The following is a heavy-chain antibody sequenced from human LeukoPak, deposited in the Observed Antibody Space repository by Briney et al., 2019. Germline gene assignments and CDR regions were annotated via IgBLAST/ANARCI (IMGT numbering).Heavy chain of an antibody. V-gene: IGHV3-23*01. CDR1: GFTFSSYA. D-gene: IGHD6-19*01. CDR2: ISGSGGST. CDR3: AKALNPNSSGWFYYYYYGMDV. Sequence: GGPLRLSCAASGFTFSSYAMSWVRQAPGKGLEWVSAISGSGGSTYYADSVKGRFTISRDNSKNTLYLQMNSLRAEDTAVYYCAKALNPNSSGWFYYYYYGMDVWGQGTTVTVSS. J-gene: IGHJ6*02.